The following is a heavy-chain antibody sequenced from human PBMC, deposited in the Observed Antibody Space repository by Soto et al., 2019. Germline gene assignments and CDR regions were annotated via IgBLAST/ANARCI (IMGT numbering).Heavy chain of an antibody. CDR3: AKDGLSDSPSAIDY. CDR1: GFMFSKSG. V-gene: IGHV3-23*01. J-gene: IGHJ4*02. Sequence: VQLLESGGGLAQPGGSLRLSCAASGFMFSKSGMTWVRQAPGKGLESVAHIGDSGRNTYYTSSVKGRFTISRDNSKNTLFLQMDSLRDDDTDIYYCAKDGLSDSPSAIDYWGRGTRVTVSS. CDR2: IGDSGRNT. D-gene: IGHD6-13*01.